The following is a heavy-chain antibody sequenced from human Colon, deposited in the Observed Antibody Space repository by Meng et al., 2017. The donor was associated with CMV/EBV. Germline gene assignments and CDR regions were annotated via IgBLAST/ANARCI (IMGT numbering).Heavy chain of an antibody. Sequence: QARLVQSGAEGKKPGASVKVSCKASGYTFTGYFMYWVRQAPGQGLEWLGVINPITGGTNYAQKFQGRVTMTRDTSMNTAYMELSRLRSDDTAGYYCASLSGGDFDYWGQGTLVTVSS. CDR3: ASLSGGDFDY. V-gene: IGHV1-2*02. CDR1: GYTFTGYF. J-gene: IGHJ4*02. CDR2: INPITGGT. D-gene: IGHD1-26*01.